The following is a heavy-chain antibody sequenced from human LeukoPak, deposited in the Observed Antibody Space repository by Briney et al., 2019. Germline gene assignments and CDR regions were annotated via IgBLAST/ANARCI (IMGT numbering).Heavy chain of an antibody. J-gene: IGHJ4*02. D-gene: IGHD1-26*01. CDR1: GYTFTSYG. CDR3: ARGLAAWDQAPTDLEY. Sequence: PGASVTVSCKASGYTFTSYGINWVRQAPGQGLEWMGWINTYHGDTDYAQILQGRVIMTTDISTNTAYMELRNLRSDDTAVYYCARGLAAWDQAPTDLEYWGQGTLVTVSS. V-gene: IGHV1-18*01. CDR2: INTYHGDT.